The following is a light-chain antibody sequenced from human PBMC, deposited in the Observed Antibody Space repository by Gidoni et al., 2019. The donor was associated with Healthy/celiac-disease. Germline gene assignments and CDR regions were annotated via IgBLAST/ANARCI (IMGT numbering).Light chain of an antibody. Sequence: DIVMTQSPLSLPVTPGEPASISCRSSQSLLHSNGYNYLDCYLQKPGQSPQLLIYLGSNRASGVPDRFSGSGSGTDFTLKISRVEAEDVGVYYCMQGLHIPLLTFGGGTKVEIK. CDR2: LGS. CDR3: MQGLHIPLLT. CDR1: QSLLHSNGYNY. J-gene: IGKJ4*01. V-gene: IGKV2-28*01.